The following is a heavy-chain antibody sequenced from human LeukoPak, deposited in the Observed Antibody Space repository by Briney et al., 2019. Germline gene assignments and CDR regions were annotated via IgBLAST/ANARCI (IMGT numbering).Heavy chain of an antibody. CDR2: ISGSGGST. J-gene: IGHJ4*02. V-gene: IGHV3-23*01. CDR3: AKEGRAAWGYFDY. D-gene: IGHD6-25*01. CDR1: GFTFSNAW. Sequence: GGSLRLSCAASGFTFSNAWMSWVRQAPGKGLEWVSAISGSGGSTYYADSVKGRFTISRDNSKNTLYLQMNSLRAEDTAVYYCAKEGRAAWGYFDYWGQGTLVTVSS.